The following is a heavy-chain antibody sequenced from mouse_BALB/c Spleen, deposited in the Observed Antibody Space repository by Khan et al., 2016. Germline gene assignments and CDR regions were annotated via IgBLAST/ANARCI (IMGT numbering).Heavy chain of an antibody. V-gene: IGHV1S130*01. D-gene: IGHD2-4*01. CDR2: IHPNSGNT. CDR3: ARMITTNYFDY. CDR1: GYTFTSSW. Sequence: QVQLVQPGSVLVRPGASVKLSCNASGYTFTSSWMHWAKQRPGQGLEWIGEIHPNSGNTNENEKFKGKATLTVDTSSSTAYVDLSSLTSEDSAVYYCARMITTNYFDYLGQGTTLTVSS. J-gene: IGHJ2*01.